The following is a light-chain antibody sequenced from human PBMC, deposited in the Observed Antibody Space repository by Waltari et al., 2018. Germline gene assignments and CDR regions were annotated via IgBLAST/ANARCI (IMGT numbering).Light chain of an antibody. CDR2: VAS. CDR3: QQSYSTPFT. Sequence: DIEMTQSPSSLSASVGDRVTITCRASHNINNYVNWYQQKPMKAPRLLIYVASSWQRGVSSRFRGSGSGTDFTLTISSLQPEDFGSYYCQQSYSTPFTFGPGTRVDL. V-gene: IGKV1-39*01. J-gene: IGKJ3*01. CDR1: HNINNY.